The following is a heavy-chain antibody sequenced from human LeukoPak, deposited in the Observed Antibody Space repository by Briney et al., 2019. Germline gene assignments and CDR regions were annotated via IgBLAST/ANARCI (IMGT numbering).Heavy chain of an antibody. V-gene: IGHV3-53*01. J-gene: IGHJ4*02. CDR1: GFTVSTSY. D-gene: IGHD2-15*01. CDR2: IYSDRST. CDR3: ARDSAFSSYSY. Sequence: GGSLRLSCTASGFTVSTSYMSWVRQTPGKGLEWVAIIYSDRSTYYPESVKGRFTISRDDSKNTVLLQMDSLRAEDTAIYYCARDSAFSSYSYWGQGALVTVSS.